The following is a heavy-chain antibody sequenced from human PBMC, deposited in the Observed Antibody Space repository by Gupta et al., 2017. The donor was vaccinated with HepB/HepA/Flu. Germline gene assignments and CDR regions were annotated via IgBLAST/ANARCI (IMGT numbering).Heavy chain of an antibody. CDR2: IDGSGDKT. CDR1: EFTFGSYA. J-gene: IGHJ6*02. V-gene: IGHV3-23*01. Sequence: DVQLFESGGGLVQPGGSLRVSCAASEFTFGSYAMSWVRQAPGKGLEWVAAIDGSGDKTYYAESVRGRFTISRDNSMSTVHLQMNSLRAEDTAAYYCAKDARSRGGTLLHYGMDVRGQGTTVTVSS. CDR3: AKDARSRGGTLLHYGMDV. D-gene: IGHD1-26*01.